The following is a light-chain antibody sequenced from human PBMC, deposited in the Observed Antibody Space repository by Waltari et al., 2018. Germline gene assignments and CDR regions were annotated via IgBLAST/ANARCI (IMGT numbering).Light chain of an antibody. Sequence: QSVLTQSPSVSETPGQKLTITCSGSHSNIGINFVNWYQQLPGTAPKLLIYENNQRPTGVPDRFSASKSGTSASLAISGLQSQDEADYYCAAWDDGLRGPAFGGGTKVTVL. CDR2: ENN. CDR3: AAWDDGLRGPA. CDR1: HSNIGINF. J-gene: IGLJ2*01. V-gene: IGLV1-47*01.